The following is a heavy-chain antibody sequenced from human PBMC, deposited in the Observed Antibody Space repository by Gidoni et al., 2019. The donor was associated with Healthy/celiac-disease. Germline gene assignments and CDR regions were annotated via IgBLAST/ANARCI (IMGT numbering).Heavy chain of an antibody. D-gene: IGHD3-9*01. CDR2: INPNSGGT. CDR3: ARADGDNYDILTGYQTYYYYYGMDV. V-gene: IGHV1-2*02. Sequence: QVQLVQSGAEVKKPGASVKVSCKASGYTFTGYYMHWVRQAHGQGLEWMGLINPNSGGTNYAQKFQGRVTMTRDTSISTAYMELSRLISDDTAVYYCARADGDNYDILTGYQTYYYYYGMDVWGQGTTVTVSS. J-gene: IGHJ6*02. CDR1: GYTFTGYY.